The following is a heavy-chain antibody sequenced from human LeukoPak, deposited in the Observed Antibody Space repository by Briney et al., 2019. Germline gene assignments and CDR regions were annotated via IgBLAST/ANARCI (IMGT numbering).Heavy chain of an antibody. Sequence: GASVKVSFKASGYTFTNHAMHWVRQAPGQGLEWMGWIDTANGNTKYLQKFQGRVTITRDTSARIVYMELSSLRFEDTALYYCARPGASSPGNWFASWGQGSLVTVSS. CDR2: IDTANGNT. J-gene: IGHJ5*01. D-gene: IGHD6-13*01. CDR1: GYTFTNHA. V-gene: IGHV1-3*04. CDR3: ARPGASSPGNWFAS.